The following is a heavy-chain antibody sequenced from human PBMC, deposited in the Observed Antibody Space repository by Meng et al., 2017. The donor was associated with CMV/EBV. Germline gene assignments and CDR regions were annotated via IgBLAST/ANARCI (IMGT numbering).Heavy chain of an antibody. CDR3: ARDNRMATRRDYYYYYGMDV. D-gene: IGHD5-24*01. CDR1: GGTFSSYA. J-gene: IGHJ6*02. V-gene: IGHV1-69*05. CDR2: IIPIFGTA. Sequence: SVKVSCKASGGTFSSYAISWVRQAPGQGFEWMGGIIPIFGTANYAQKFQGRVTITTDESTSTAYMELSSLRSEDTAVYYCARDNRMATRRDYYYYYGMDVWGQGTTVTVSS.